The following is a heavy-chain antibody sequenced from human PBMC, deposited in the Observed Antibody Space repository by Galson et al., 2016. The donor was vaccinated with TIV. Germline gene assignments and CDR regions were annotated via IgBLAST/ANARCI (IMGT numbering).Heavy chain of an antibody. CDR1: GVTFSYFA. CDR2: IVPMFGTT. D-gene: IGHD3-22*01. Sequence: SVKVSCKASGVTFSYFAFSWVHQAPGQELEWMGGIVPMFGTTNYAQKFQGRVTISADESTTTAYLELSSLRSEDTAVYYCARGRGIYDSSGYFLFDHWGQGTLVTVSS. V-gene: IGHV1-69*13. J-gene: IGHJ5*02. CDR3: ARGRGIYDSSGYFLFDH.